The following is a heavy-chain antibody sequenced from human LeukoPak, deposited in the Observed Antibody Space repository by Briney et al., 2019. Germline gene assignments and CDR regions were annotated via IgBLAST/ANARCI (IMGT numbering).Heavy chain of an antibody. J-gene: IGHJ4*02. Sequence: GGSLRLSCAASGFTFSNYGMHWVRQAPGKGLEWVAFIRYDGTNKDYADSVKGRFTISRDNSKSTLFLQMNSPRTEDTAVYYCAKDPHYYGSGRKYYFDYWGQGTLVTVSS. V-gene: IGHV3-30*02. D-gene: IGHD3-10*01. CDR2: IRYDGTNK. CDR1: GFTFSNYG. CDR3: AKDPHYYGSGRKYYFDY.